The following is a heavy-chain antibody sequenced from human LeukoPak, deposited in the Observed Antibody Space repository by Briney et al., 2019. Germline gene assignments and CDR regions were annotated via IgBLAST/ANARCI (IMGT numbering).Heavy chain of an antibody. CDR2: FYYSGST. D-gene: IGHD2-2*01. CDR3: ARELNGDGYQLLSPNYWYFDL. J-gene: IGHJ2*01. Sequence: SETLSLTCTVSGGSIGSYYWSWIRQPPGKGLEWIGYFYYSGSTNYNPSLKSRVTISVDTSKNQFSLKLSSVTAADTAVYYCARELNGDGYQLLSPNYWYFDLWGRGNLVTVSS. CDR1: GGSIGSYY. V-gene: IGHV4-59*01.